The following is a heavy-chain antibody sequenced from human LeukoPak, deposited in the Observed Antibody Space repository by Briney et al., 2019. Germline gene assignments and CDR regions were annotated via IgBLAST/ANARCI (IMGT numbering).Heavy chain of an antibody. D-gene: IGHD5-18*01. CDR2: ISSSSSYI. V-gene: IGHV3-21*01. CDR3: ARAGDTAMVEHLRPPNFDY. J-gene: IGHJ4*02. CDR1: GFTFSSYS. Sequence: GGSLRLSCAASGFTFSSYSMNWVRQAPGKGLEWVSSISSSSSYIYYADSVKGRFTISRDNAKNSLYLQMNSLRAEDTAVYYCARAGDTAMVEHLRPPNFDYWGQGTLVTVSS.